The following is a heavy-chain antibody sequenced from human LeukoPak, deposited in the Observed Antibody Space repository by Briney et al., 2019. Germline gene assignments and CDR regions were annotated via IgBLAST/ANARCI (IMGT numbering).Heavy chain of an antibody. D-gene: IGHD2-2*01. V-gene: IGHV3-21*01. CDR1: GFTFSNYN. Sequence: GGSLRLSCVASGFTFSNYNMNWVRQAPGKGLEWVSSISSSSSYIYYTDSVKGRFTISRDNAKNSLYLQMNSLRAEDTAVYYCAREGRYCSSTSCYPDYWAREPWSPSPQ. J-gene: IGHJ4*02. CDR2: ISSSSSYI. CDR3: AREGRYCSSTSCYPDY.